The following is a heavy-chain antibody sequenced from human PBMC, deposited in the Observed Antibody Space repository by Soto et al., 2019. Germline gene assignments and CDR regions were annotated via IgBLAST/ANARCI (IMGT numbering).Heavy chain of an antibody. J-gene: IGHJ4*02. Sequence: QVQLVESGGGVVQPGRSLRLSCAASGFTFSSYGMHWVRQAPGKGLEWVAVISYDGSNKYYADSVKGRFTISRDNSKNTLYLQMNCLRAEDTAVYYCAKEQKHIVVVTAILSRWGQGTLVTVSS. CDR2: ISYDGSNK. V-gene: IGHV3-30*18. D-gene: IGHD2-21*02. CDR1: GFTFSSYG. CDR3: AKEQKHIVVVTAILSR.